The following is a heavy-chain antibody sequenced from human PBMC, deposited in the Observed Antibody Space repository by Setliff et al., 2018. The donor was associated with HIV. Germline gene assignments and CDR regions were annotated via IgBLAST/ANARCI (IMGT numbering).Heavy chain of an antibody. CDR3: AKDIYDFWSGYSTQSYHFDY. J-gene: IGHJ4*02. D-gene: IGHD3-3*01. V-gene: IGHV3-23*01. CDR2: ISGSGGYT. Sequence: LSLSCAASRFTFSSYAMSWVRQAPGKGLEWVSAISGSGGYTYYADSVKGRFTISRDNSKNTLFLQMNSLRAEDTAVYYCAKDIYDFWSGYSTQSYHFDYWGQGTLVTVSS. CDR1: RFTFSSYA.